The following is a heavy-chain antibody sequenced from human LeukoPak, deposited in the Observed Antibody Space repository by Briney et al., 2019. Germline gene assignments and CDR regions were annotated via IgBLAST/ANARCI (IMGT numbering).Heavy chain of an antibody. CDR1: GFPFSSYA. Sequence: GGSLRLSCAASGFPFSSYAMHWVRQAPGKGLEWVALVSNDGGNKYHADSVKGRFTISRDNSKNTLYLQMSSLRAEDTAVYYCARDPVSVGLRINSDFWGQGTLVTVSS. J-gene: IGHJ4*02. V-gene: IGHV3-30-3*01. D-gene: IGHD3-3*01. CDR3: ARDPVSVGLRINSDF. CDR2: VSNDGGNK.